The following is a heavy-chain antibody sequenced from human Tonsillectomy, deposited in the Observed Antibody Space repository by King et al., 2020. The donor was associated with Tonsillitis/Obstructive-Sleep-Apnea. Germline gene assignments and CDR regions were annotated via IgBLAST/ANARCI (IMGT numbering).Heavy chain of an antibody. V-gene: IGHV1-46*01. D-gene: IGHD6-13*01. CDR3: ARDRASSWSSWFDP. CDR1: GNTFTNYY. J-gene: IGHJ5*02. CDR2: INPSGGST. Sequence: VQLVESEAEVKKPGDSVKLSCKASGNTFTNYYIHWVRQAPGQGLEWMGIINPSGGSTSYAQKFQGRVTVTRDTSTSTVYMELSSLRSDDTAVYYCARDRASSWSSWFDPWGQGTLVTVSS.